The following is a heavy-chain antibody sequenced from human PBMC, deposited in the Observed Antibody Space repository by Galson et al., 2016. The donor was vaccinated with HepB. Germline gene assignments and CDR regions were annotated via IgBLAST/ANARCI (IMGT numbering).Heavy chain of an antibody. Sequence: ETLSLTCTVSGGSISSGSHYWGWIRQPPGKGLEWIGSIYYSGNTHYNPSLKSRVTISVDTSKNQFSLKLNSVTAADTAVYFCARREGVHYSDRSDLADDAFNIWGQGTMVTVSS. V-gene: IGHV4-39*01. CDR3: ARREGVHYSDRSDLADDAFNI. CDR1: GGSISSGSHY. D-gene: IGHD3-22*01. J-gene: IGHJ3*02. CDR2: IYYSGNT.